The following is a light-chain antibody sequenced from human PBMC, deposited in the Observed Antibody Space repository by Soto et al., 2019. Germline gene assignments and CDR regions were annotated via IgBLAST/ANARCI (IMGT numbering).Light chain of an antibody. CDR1: QSVRNSL. V-gene: IGKV3D-20*02. CDR3: QQRSNWQGAT. CDR2: DAS. J-gene: IGKJ4*01. Sequence: IVFTQSPGTLSLSPGERATLSCRASQSVRNSLLAWYQQKPGQPPRLLIYDASTRATATPESFSGSGSSTDFTLTISRLETEDFAVYYCQQRSNWQGATFGGGTKVDIK.